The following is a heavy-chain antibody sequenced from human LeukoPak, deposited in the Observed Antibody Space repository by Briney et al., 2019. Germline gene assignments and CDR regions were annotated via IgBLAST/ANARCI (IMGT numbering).Heavy chain of an antibody. Sequence: PSETLSLTCGVYGASFSGNYWSWIRQPPGKGLEWIGEISHSGKTNYNPSLKSRVTISVDTSKNQFSLKLSSVTAADTAVYYCARGTLGYCSSTSCRWSWFDPWGQGTLVTVSS. D-gene: IGHD2-2*01. CDR1: GASFSGNY. J-gene: IGHJ5*02. CDR2: ISHSGKT. CDR3: ARGTLGYCSSTSCRWSWFDP. V-gene: IGHV4-34*09.